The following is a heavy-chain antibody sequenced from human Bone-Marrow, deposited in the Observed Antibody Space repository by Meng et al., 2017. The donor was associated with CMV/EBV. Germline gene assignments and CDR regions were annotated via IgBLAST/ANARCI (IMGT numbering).Heavy chain of an antibody. CDR1: GFTFSSYA. J-gene: IGHJ4*02. CDR3: VRADPTKRSSTTSCLDY. D-gene: IGHD2-2*01. CDR2: ISSGSNYI. V-gene: IGHV3-21*01. Sequence: GESLKISCAASGFTFSSYAMSWVRQAPGKGLEWVSAISSGSNYIYYADSVKGRFTISRDNAKNSLYLQMNSLRAEDTAVYYCVRADPTKRSSTTSCLDYWGQGTLVTGSS.